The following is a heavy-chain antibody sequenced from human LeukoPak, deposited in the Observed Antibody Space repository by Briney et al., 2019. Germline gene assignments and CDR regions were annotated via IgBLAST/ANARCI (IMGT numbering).Heavy chain of an antibody. CDR3: ARGTYGDYVQYQFDF. CDR2: ISSSSNTI. V-gene: IGHV3-48*02. CDR1: GFTFSSYS. Sequence: PGGSLRRSCAASGFTFSSYSMNWVRQAPGKGLEWVSYISSSSNTIYYAYSVEGRFTISRDNAKNSLYLQMNSLRDEDTAVYYCARGTYGDYVQYQFDFWGQGTLVTASS. J-gene: IGHJ4*02. D-gene: IGHD4-17*01.